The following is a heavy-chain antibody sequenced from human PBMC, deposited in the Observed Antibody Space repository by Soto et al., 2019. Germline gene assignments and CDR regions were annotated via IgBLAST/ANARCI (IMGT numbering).Heavy chain of an antibody. Sequence: QVQLQESGPGLVKPSQTLSLTCTVSGGSISTGGCYWTWHRQHPRKGLEWIGYIYYSGSTYYNPSRKSRVTISVDTSKNQFSLKLSSVTAAYTALYYCARVRSVTLFDNWGQGTLVTVSS. CDR2: IYYSGST. CDR3: ARVRSVTLFDN. V-gene: IGHV4-31*03. J-gene: IGHJ4*02. D-gene: IGHD4-17*01. CDR1: GGSISTGGCY.